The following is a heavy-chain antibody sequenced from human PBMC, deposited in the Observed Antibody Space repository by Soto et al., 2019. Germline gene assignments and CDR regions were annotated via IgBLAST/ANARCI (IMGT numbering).Heavy chain of an antibody. Sequence: GGSLRLSCAASGFTFSSYAMHWVRQAPGKGLEWVAVISYDGSNKYYADSVKGRFTISRDNSKNTLYLQMNSLRAEDTAVYYCARADYDFWSGYQRAPSYYYYYGMDVWGQGTTVTVSS. CDR1: GFTFSSYA. CDR2: ISYDGSNK. V-gene: IGHV3-30-3*01. J-gene: IGHJ6*02. D-gene: IGHD3-3*01. CDR3: ARADYDFWSGYQRAPSYYYYYGMDV.